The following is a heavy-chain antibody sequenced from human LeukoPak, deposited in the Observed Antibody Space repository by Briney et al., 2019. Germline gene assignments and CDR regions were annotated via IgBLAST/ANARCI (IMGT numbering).Heavy chain of an antibody. J-gene: IGHJ4*02. Sequence: PSQTLSLTCAISGDSVSSNSAAWNWIRQSPSRGLEWLGRTYYRSKWYHDYAVSVKSRITINPDTSKNQFSLQLNSVTPEDTAVYYCARDMVKYSSGWYVGIDYWGQGTLVTVSS. V-gene: IGHV6-1*01. CDR1: GDSVSSNSAA. D-gene: IGHD6-19*01. CDR3: ARDMVKYSSGWYVGIDY. CDR2: TYYRSKWYH.